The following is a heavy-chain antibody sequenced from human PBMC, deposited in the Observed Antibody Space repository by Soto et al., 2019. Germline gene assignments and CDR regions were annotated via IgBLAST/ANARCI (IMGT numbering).Heavy chain of an antibody. J-gene: IGHJ4*02. CDR2: ISSSGSTI. Sequence: GGSLRLSCAASGFTFSDYYMSWIRQAPGKGLEWVSYISSSGSTIYYADSVKGRFTISRDNAKNSLYLQMNSLRAEDTAVYYCARMVEVVPAAMRGAFDYWGQGTLVTVSS. V-gene: IGHV3-11*01. CDR1: GFTFSDYY. D-gene: IGHD2-2*01. CDR3: ARMVEVVPAAMRGAFDY.